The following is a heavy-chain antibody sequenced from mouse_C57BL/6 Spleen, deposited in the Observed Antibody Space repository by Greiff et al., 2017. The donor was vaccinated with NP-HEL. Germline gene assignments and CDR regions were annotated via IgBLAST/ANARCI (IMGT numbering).Heavy chain of an antibody. CDR3: AREGSHYYGSRRGYFDY. J-gene: IGHJ2*01. V-gene: IGHV1-82*01. D-gene: IGHD1-1*01. CDR2: IYPGDGDT. Sequence: QVQLKQSGPELVKPGASVKISCKASGYAFSSSWMNWVKQRPGKGLEWIGRIYPGDGDTNYNGKFKGKATLTADKSSSTAYMQLSSLTSEDSAVYFCAREGSHYYGSRRGYFDYWGQGTTLTVSS. CDR1: GYAFSSSW.